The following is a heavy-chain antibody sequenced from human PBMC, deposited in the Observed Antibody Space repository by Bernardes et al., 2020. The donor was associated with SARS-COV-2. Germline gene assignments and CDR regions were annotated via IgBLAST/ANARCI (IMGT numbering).Heavy chain of an antibody. CDR1: GFTFSSYS. D-gene: IGHD3-9*01. J-gene: IGHJ3*01. V-gene: IGHV3-21*01. CDR3: ARDIGGTDWRYGFDV. CDR2: ISSHSYHI. Sequence: GRSLSPSCAAAGFTFSSYSMHWVRQAPGKWLEWDSSISSHSYHIYYGDSVRGRFTTSRDNAKKSVFLQMESLRAEDTAVYYCARDIGGTDWRYGFDVWGPGTMVHVAS.